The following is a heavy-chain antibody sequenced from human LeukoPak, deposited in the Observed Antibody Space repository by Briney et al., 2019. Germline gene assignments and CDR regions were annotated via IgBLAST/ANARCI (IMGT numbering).Heavy chain of an antibody. Sequence: GGSLRLSCAASGFTFSSYSMNWVRQAPGKGLEWVSYINRSGSNIYYADSVKGRFTISRDNAKNSLYLQMNSLRAEDTAVYSGAREVRGSPESVYGGQGSLVTLSS. J-gene: IGHJ4*02. CDR2: INRSGSNI. CDR1: GFTFSSYS. V-gene: IGHV3-48*01. CDR3: AREVRGSPESVY. D-gene: IGHD1-26*01.